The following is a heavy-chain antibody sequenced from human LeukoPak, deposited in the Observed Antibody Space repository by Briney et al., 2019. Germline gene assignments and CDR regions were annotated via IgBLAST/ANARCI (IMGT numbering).Heavy chain of an antibody. D-gene: IGHD6-6*01. CDR3: TRDLEGPYSSSPHDY. CDR2: INPSGGST. CDR1: GYTFTSYY. J-gene: IGHJ4*02. Sequence: GASVKVSCKASGYTFTSYYMHWVRQAPGQGLEWMGIINPSGGSTSYAQKLQGRVTMTRDTSSNTAYIEMSRLKPDATAVYYCTRDLEGPYSSSPHDYWGQGSLVTVSS. V-gene: IGHV1-46*01.